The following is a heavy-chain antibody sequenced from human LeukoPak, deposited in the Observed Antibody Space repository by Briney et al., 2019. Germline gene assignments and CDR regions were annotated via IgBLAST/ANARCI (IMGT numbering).Heavy chain of an antibody. CDR2: ISAYNGNT. CDR1: GYTFTSYG. J-gene: IGHJ4*02. CDR3: ARDYGDYFAASYFDY. V-gene: IGHV1-18*01. D-gene: IGHD4-17*01. Sequence: ASVKVSCKASGYTFTSYGISWVRQAPGQGLEWMGWISAYNGNTNYAQKLQGRVTMTIDTSTSTAYMELRSLRSDDTAVYYCARDYGDYFAASYFDYWGQGTLVTVSS.